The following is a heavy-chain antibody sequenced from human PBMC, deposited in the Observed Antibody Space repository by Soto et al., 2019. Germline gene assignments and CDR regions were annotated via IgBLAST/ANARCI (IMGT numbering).Heavy chain of an antibody. CDR3: ARDPTYSSSSGGGNLDY. Sequence: EVQLVESGGGLVKPGGSLRLSCAASGFTFSSYSMNWVRQAPGKGLEWVSSISSSSSYIYYADSVKGRFTISRDNAKNSLYLQMNSLRAEDTAVYYCARDPTYSSSSGGGNLDYWGQGTLVTVSS. D-gene: IGHD6-6*01. CDR1: GFTFSSYS. J-gene: IGHJ4*02. CDR2: ISSSSSYI. V-gene: IGHV3-21*01.